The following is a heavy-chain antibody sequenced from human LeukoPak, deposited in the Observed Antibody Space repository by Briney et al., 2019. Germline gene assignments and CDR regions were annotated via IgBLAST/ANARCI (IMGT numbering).Heavy chain of an antibody. J-gene: IGHJ4*02. V-gene: IGHV3-23*01. D-gene: IGHD2-15*01. CDR1: GFTFNSYV. CDR2: INGGGGNT. Sequence: GGSLRLSCAASGFTFNSYVMSWVRQAPGKGLEWVSAINGGGGNTYYADSVKGRFTISRDNSKNTLYLQMNSLRAEDTAVYYCAKEGSNGGSSCNFDYWGQGTLVTVSS. CDR3: AKEGSNGGSSCNFDY.